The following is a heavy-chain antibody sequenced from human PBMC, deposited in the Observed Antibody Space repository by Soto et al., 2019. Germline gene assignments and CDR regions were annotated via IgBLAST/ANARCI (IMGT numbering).Heavy chain of an antibody. CDR1: GGSISSGGYY. Sequence: SETLSLTRTVSGGSISSGGYYWSWIRQHPGKGLEWIGYIYYSGSTYYNPSLKSRVTISVDTPKNQFSLKLSSVTAADTAVYYCARQYDDILTYYYYYGMDVWGQGTTVTVSS. CDR3: ARQYDDILTYYYYYGMDV. J-gene: IGHJ6*02. V-gene: IGHV4-31*03. CDR2: IYYSGST. D-gene: IGHD3-9*01.